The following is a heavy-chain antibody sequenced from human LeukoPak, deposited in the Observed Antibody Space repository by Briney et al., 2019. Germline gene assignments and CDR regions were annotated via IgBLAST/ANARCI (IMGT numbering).Heavy chain of an antibody. CDR1: GFTFSSDA. CDR2: ISSTGGST. J-gene: IGHJ6*04. V-gene: IGHV3-23*01. D-gene: IGHD3-10*02. Sequence: SGGSLRLTCAASGFTFSSDAMRWVRQAPGKGLEWVSAISSTGGSTYYADSVEGRFTISRDNAKNSLYLQMNSLRAEDTAVYYCAELGITMIGGVWGKGTTVTISS. CDR3: AELGITMIGGV.